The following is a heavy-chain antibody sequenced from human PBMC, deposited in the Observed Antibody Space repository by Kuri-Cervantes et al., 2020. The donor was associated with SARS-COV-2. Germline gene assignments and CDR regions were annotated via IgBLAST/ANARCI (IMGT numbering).Heavy chain of an antibody. D-gene: IGHD3-3*01. CDR2: INPNSGGT. CDR3: ARGVFITNPPSYYYYTDV. J-gene: IGHJ6*03. Sequence: ASVKVSCKASGHTFTGYYMHWVRQAPGQGLEWMGWINPNSGGTNYAQKFQGRVTMTRDTSISAAYMELSRLRSDDTAVYYCARGVFITNPPSYYYYTDVWGKGTTVTVSS. CDR1: GHTFTGYY. V-gene: IGHV1-2*02.